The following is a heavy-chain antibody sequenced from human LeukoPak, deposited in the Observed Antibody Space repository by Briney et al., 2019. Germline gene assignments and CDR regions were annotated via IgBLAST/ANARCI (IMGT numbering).Heavy chain of an antibody. V-gene: IGHV4-34*01. J-gene: IGHJ4*02. D-gene: IGHD3-10*01. CDR1: GGSFSGYY. Sequence: SEALSLTCAVYGGSFSGYYWSWIRQPPGKGLEWIGEINHSGCTNYNPSLKSRVTISVDTSKNQFSLKLSSVAAADTAVYYCARVNYGSGSFIDYWGQGTLVTVSS. CDR2: INHSGCT. CDR3: ARVNYGSGSFIDY.